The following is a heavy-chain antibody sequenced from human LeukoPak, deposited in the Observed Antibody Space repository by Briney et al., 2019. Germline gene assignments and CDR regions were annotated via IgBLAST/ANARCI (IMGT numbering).Heavy chain of an antibody. CDR3: ARHHARFGEFANWFDP. V-gene: IGHV3-7*01. J-gene: IGHJ5*02. CDR1: GFTFSSYW. CDR2: KKQDGSEK. D-gene: IGHD3-10*01. Sequence: GGSLRLSCAASGFTFSSYWMSWVRQAPGKGLEWVANKKQDGSEKYYVDSVKGRFTISRDNAKNSLYLQMNSLRAEDTAVYCCARHHARFGEFANWFDPWGQGTLVTVSS.